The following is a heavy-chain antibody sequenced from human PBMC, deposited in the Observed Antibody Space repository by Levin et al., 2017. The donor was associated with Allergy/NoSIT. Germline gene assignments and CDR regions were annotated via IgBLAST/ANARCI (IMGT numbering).Heavy chain of an antibody. CDR1: GFTLSRYD. CDR2: IGTAGDT. J-gene: IGHJ4*02. D-gene: IGHD2-21*02. Sequence: GGSLRLSCAASGFTLSRYDMYWVRQATGKGLEWVSAIGTAGDTYYPGSVKGRFTISRENAKNSLYLQMNSLRAGDTAVYYCARALLTGDHVAFDYWGQGTLVSVSS. V-gene: IGHV3-13*04. CDR3: ARALLTGDHVAFDY.